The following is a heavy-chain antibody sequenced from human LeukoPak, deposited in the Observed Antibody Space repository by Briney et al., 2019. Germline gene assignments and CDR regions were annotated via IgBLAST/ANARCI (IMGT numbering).Heavy chain of an antibody. CDR2: IRSKANSYAT. D-gene: IGHD3-16*02. V-gene: IGHV3-73*01. Sequence: PGGSLRLSCAASGFTFSGSAMHWVRLASGKGLEWVGRIRSKANSYATAYAASVKGRFTISRDDSKNTAYLQMNSLKTEDTAVYYCTRQSTYYDYVWGSYRHYYFDYWGQGTLVTVSS. J-gene: IGHJ4*02. CDR1: GFTFSGSA. CDR3: TRQSTYYDYVWGSYRHYYFDY.